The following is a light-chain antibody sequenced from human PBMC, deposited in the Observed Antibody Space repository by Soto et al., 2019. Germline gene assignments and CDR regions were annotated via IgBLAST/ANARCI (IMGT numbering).Light chain of an antibody. J-gene: IGKJ5*01. CDR1: QSVSSN. CDR2: GAS. V-gene: IGKV3-15*01. CDR3: QQYYNWPIT. Sequence: EIVMTQSPATLSVSPGERATLSCRASQSVSSNLAWYQQKPGQAPRLLIYGASTRATGIPARFSGSGSGTEFTLTISSLQSEDFAVFYCQQYYNWPITFGQGTRLEMK.